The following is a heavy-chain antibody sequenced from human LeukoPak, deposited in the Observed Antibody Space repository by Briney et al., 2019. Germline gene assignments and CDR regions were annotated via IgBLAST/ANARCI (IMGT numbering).Heavy chain of an antibody. J-gene: IGHJ3*02. CDR3: ARDYGTNYYDSSDAFDI. D-gene: IGHD3-22*01. CDR2: IIPIFGTA. CDR1: GGTFSSYA. V-gene: IGHV1-69*01. Sequence: ASMKVSCKASGGTFSSYAISWVRQAPGQGLEWMGGIIPIFGTANYAQKFQGRVTITADESTSTAYMELSSLRSEDTAVYYCARDYGTNYYDSSDAFDIWGQGTMVTVSS.